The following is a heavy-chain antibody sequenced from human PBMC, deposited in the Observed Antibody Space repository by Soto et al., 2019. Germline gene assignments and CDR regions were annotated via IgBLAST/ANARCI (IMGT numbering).Heavy chain of an antibody. CDR3: ARDLGDSSYYYMDV. CDR1: GFDVSNTD. J-gene: IGHJ6*03. CDR2: IYSGGYT. Sequence: GGSLRLSCAASGFDVSNTDMSWVRQAPGKGLEWVSVIYSGGYTNYADSVKGRFIVSRDSPKNTLYLQMGSLRAEDMAVYYCARDLGDSSYYYMDVWGKGTTVTVSS. V-gene: IGHV3-66*01.